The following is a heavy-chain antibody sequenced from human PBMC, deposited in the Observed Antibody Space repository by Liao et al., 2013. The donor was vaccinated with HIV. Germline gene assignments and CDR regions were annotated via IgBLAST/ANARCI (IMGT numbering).Heavy chain of an antibody. J-gene: IGHJ4*02. CDR2: IYTSGST. CDR3: ARPRGIMIHFFDY. V-gene: IGHV4-59*10. Sequence: QVQLQQWGAGLLKPSETLSLTCAVYGGSFSGYYWSWIRQPPGKGLEWIGRIYTSGSTNYNSSLESRVTMSVDTSKNQFSLKLSSVTAADTAVYYCARPRGIMIHFFDYWGQGTLVTVSS. CDR1: GGSFSGYY. D-gene: IGHD3-16*01.